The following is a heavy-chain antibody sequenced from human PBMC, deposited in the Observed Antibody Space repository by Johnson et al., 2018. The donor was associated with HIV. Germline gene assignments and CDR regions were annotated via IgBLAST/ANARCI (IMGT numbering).Heavy chain of an antibody. Sequence: QVQLVESGGGVVQPGRSLRLSCAVSGFTFSSYAMHWVRQAPGKGLEWVAVISYDGSNKYYADYVKGRFTISRDNAKNSLYLQMNSLRAEDTAVYYCARDQVDRGGAFDIWGQGTMVTVSS. CDR3: ARDQVDRGGAFDI. CDR2: ISYDGSNK. J-gene: IGHJ3*02. D-gene: IGHD5-12*01. CDR1: GFTFSSYA. V-gene: IGHV3-30*04.